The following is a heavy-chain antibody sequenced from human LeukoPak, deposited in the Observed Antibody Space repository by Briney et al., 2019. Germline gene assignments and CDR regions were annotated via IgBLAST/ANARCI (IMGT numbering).Heavy chain of an antibody. V-gene: IGHV4-34*01. D-gene: IGHD6-13*01. CDR3: ARASGIAAASLDY. J-gene: IGHJ4*02. CDR1: GGSFSGYY. Sequence: PSETLSLTCAVYGGSFSGYYWSWIRQPPGKGLEWVGEINHSGSTNYNPSLKSRVTISVDTSKNQFSLNLSSVTAADTAVYYCARASGIAAASLDYWGQGTLVTVSS. CDR2: INHSGST.